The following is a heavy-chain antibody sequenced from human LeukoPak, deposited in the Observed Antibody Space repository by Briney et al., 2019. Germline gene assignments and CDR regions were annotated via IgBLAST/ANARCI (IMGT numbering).Heavy chain of an antibody. CDR1: GGSISSYY. CDR3: ARLNKNDSGSYRFGKKKRGYMDV. CDR2: INHSGST. J-gene: IGHJ6*03. Sequence: SETLSLTCTVSGGSISSYYWSWIRQPPGKGLEWIGEINHSGSTNYNPSLKSRVTISVDTSKNQFSLKLSSVTAADTAVYYCARLNKNDSGSYRFGKKKRGYMDVWGKGTTVTISS. V-gene: IGHV4-34*01. D-gene: IGHD3-10*01.